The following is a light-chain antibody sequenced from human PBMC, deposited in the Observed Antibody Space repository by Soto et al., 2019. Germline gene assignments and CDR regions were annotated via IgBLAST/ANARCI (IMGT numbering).Light chain of an antibody. CDR2: EVS. Sequence: QSALTQPASVSGSPGQWITISCTGTSSDVGGYNYVSWYQQHPGKAPKLMIYEVSNRPSGVSNRFSGSKSGNTASLTISGLQAEDEADYYCSSYTSSSTSWVFGGGTKLTVL. J-gene: IGLJ3*02. V-gene: IGLV2-14*01. CDR3: SSYTSSSTSWV. CDR1: SSDVGGYNY.